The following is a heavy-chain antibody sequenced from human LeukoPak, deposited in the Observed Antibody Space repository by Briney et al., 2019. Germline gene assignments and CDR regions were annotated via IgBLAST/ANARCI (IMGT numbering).Heavy chain of an antibody. CDR1: GYTFTSYG. D-gene: IGHD5-18*01. J-gene: IGHJ4*02. CDR3: ARDRGARIRLWSFDY. Sequence: ASVKVSCKASGYTFTSYGISWVRQAPGQGLEWMGWISAYNGNTNYAQKLQGRVTMTTDTSTSTAYMELRSLRSDDTAVYYCARDRGARIRLWSFDYWGQGTLVTVSS. CDR2: ISAYNGNT. V-gene: IGHV1-18*01.